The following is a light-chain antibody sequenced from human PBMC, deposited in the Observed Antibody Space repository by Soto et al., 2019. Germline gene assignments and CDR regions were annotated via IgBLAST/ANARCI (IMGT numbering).Light chain of an antibody. J-gene: IGKJ1*01. CDR2: GAS. V-gene: IGKV3-15*01. CDR3: QQYDKWPRT. Sequence: EIVMTQSPATLSVSPGERATLSCRASQSVYSNLAWYQQKPGQAPRLLIYGASTRATGIPARFSGSGSGTDFTLTISSLQSEDFAVYYCQQYDKWPRTFGQGTKVDIK. CDR1: QSVYSN.